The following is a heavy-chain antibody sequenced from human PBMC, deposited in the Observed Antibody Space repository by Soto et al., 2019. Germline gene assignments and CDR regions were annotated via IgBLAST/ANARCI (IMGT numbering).Heavy chain of an antibody. CDR2: IIPIFGTA. J-gene: IGHJ4*01. V-gene: IGHV1-69*13. D-gene: IGHD2-2*01. CDR1: GGTFSSYA. Sequence: VASVKVSCKASGGTFSSYAISWVRQAPGQGLEWMGGIIPIFGTANYAQKFQGRVTITADESMSTAYMELSSLRSEDTAVYYFARGFSCSNGIFDYWDQGTMVTVSS. CDR3: ARGFSCSNGIFDY.